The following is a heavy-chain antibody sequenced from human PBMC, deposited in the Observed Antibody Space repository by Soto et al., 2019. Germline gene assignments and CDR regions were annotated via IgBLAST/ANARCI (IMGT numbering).Heavy chain of an antibody. J-gene: IGHJ4*02. D-gene: IGHD2-15*01. CDR3: VRDRQLVRLDS. CDR1: GLTFRSYW. CDR2: ITTDGSVA. V-gene: IGHV3-74*03. Sequence: EVQLVESGGGLVQPGESLRLSCAASGLTFRSYWMHWFRQAPGKGLVWVSRITTDGSVAMYVDAVKGRFTISRDNAKNTRYLHMNSLRAEDTAVYYCVRDRQLVRLDSWCQGTLVTVSS.